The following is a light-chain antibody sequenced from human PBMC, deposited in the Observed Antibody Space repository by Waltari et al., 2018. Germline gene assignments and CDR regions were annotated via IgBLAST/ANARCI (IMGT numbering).Light chain of an antibody. CDR2: GAS. Sequence: EIVMPQSPATLSVSPGERATLPCRASQSVSSNLAWYQQKPGQAPSLLIYGASTWATGFPARFSGSGSGTEFTLTISSLQSEDFAVYYCQQYNNWPPELTFGGGTKVEIK. V-gene: IGKV3-15*01. J-gene: IGKJ4*01. CDR1: QSVSSN. CDR3: QQYNNWPPELT.